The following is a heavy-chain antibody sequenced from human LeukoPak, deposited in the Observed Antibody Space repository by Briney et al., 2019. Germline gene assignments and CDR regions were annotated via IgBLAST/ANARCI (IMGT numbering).Heavy chain of an antibody. D-gene: IGHD3-9*01. CDR2: IYYSGST. J-gene: IGHJ3*02. Sequence: SETLSLTCTVTGGSISSYYWSWIRQPPGKGLEWIGYIYYSGSTNYNPPLKSRVTISVDTSKNQFSLKLSSVTAADTAVYYCARSYYDILTGSDAFDIWGQGTMVTVSS. V-gene: IGHV4-59*01. CDR3: ARSYYDILTGSDAFDI. CDR1: GGSISSYY.